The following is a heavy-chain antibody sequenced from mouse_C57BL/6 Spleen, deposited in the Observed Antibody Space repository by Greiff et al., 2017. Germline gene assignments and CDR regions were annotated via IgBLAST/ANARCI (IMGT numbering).Heavy chain of an antibody. CDR3: ARAPLLGLYAMDY. D-gene: IGHD4-1*01. CDR1: GYTFTDYY. J-gene: IGHJ4*01. V-gene: IGHV1-76*01. Sequence: QVQLQQSGAELVRPGASVKLSCKASGYTFTDYYINWVKQRPGQGLEWIARIYPGSGNTYYNEKFKGKATLTAEKSSSTAYMQLSSLTSEDSAVYFWARAPLLGLYAMDYWGQGTSVTVSS. CDR2: IYPGSGNT.